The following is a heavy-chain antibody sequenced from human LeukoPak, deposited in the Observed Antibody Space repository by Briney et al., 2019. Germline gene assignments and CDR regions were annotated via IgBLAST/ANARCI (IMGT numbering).Heavy chain of an antibody. J-gene: IGHJ4*02. V-gene: IGHV4-39*07. D-gene: IGHD6-19*01. CDR3: ARTETVAGTVDY. Sequence: PSETLSLTCTVSGGSISSSSYYWGWIRQPPGKGLEWIGSIYYSGSTYYNPSLKSRVTISVDTSKNQFSLKLSSVTAADTAVYYCARTETVAGTVDYWGQGTLVTVSS. CDR2: IYYSGST. CDR1: GGSISSSSYY.